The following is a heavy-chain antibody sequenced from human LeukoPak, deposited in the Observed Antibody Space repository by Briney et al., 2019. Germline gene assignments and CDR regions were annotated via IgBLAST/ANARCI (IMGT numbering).Heavy chain of an antibody. CDR3: ARAPGGWNCVLDY. CDR2: INPNSGGT. D-gene: IGHD1-7*01. J-gene: IGHJ4*02. V-gene: IGHV1-2*02. Sequence: ASVKVSCKASGHTFTGYYMHWVRQAPGQGLEWMGWINPNSGGTNYAQKFQGRVTMTRDTSISTAYMELSRLRSDDTAVYYCARAPGGWNCVLDYWGQGTPVTVSS. CDR1: GHTFTGYY.